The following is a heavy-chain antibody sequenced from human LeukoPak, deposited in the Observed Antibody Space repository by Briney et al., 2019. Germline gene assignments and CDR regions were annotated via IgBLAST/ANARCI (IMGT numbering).Heavy chain of an antibody. Sequence: GGSLRLSXAASGFXFSSYAMSWVRQAPGKGLEWGSAISGSGGSTYYADSVKGRFTISRDNSKNTLYLQMNSLRAEDTAVYYCAKDFTVVVTAIVDYWGQGTLVTVSS. CDR1: GFXFSSYA. D-gene: IGHD2-21*02. CDR3: AKDFTVVVTAIVDY. V-gene: IGHV3-23*01. CDR2: ISGSGGST. J-gene: IGHJ4*02.